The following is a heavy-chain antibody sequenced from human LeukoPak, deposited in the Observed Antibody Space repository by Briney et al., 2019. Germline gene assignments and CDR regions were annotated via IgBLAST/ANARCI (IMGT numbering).Heavy chain of an antibody. D-gene: IGHD3-10*01. Sequence: ASVKVSCKGSGYTFTNYGISWVRQAPGQGLEWMGWISAYNGNANYAQKLQGRVTMTTDTSTSTAYMQLRSLRSDDTAVYYCARGFMVRDRYFDYWGQGTLVTVSS. CDR2: ISAYNGNA. V-gene: IGHV1-18*01. CDR3: ARGFMVRDRYFDY. J-gene: IGHJ4*02. CDR1: GYTFTNYG.